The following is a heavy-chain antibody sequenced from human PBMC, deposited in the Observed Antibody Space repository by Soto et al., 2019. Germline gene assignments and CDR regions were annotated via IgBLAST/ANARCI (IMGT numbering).Heavy chain of an antibody. CDR3: AHRRAFIGVVYGMDV. Sequence: QITLKESGPTLVKPTQTLTLTCAFSGFSLTTVGVGVGWIRQPPGKALEWLALIYWDDDKRYSPSLKTRLSITKDTPKNQVVLMMTNTDPVDTGTYYCAHRRAFIGVVYGMDVWGQGTTVTVSS. CDR2: IYWDDDK. J-gene: IGHJ6*02. V-gene: IGHV2-5*02. D-gene: IGHD3-3*01. CDR1: GFSLTTVGVG.